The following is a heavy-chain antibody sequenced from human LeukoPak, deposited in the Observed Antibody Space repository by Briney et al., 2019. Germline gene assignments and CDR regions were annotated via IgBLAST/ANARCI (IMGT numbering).Heavy chain of an antibody. CDR1: GFTFSSYA. D-gene: IGHD3-22*01. J-gene: IGHJ4*02. Sequence: GGSLRLSCAASGFTFSSYAMHWVRQAPGKGLEWVAVISYDGSNKYYADSVKGRFTISRDNSKNTLYLQMNSLRAEDTAVYYCAKDRDDYYDSSGYPDPNFDYWGQGTLVTVSS. CDR3: AKDRDDYYDSSGYPDPNFDY. CDR2: ISYDGSNK. V-gene: IGHV3-30*04.